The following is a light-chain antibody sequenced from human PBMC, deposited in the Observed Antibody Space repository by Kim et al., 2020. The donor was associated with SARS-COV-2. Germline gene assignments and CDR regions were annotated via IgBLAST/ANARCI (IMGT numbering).Light chain of an antibody. CDR2: DVS. V-gene: IGLV2-14*03. J-gene: IGLJ2*01. CDR3: ISYTCSRTVV. CDR1: SSDVGGYNY. Sequence: QSALTQPASVSGSPGQSITISCTGTSSDVGGYNYVSWYQQHPGKAPKLMLYDVSNRPSGVSNRFSVSKSGNTASLTISGPQAEDEADYFCISYTCSRTVVFGGGTQLT.